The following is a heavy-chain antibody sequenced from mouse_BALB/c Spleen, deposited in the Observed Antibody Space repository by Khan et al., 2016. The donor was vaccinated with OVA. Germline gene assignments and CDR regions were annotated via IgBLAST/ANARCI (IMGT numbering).Heavy chain of an antibody. D-gene: IGHD2-10*02. CDR2: IDPSDSKT. J-gene: IGHJ3*01. CDR3: AIGGYGTAFAL. CDR1: GYTFTSYW. V-gene: IGHV1-61*01. Sequence: QVQLQQPGAELVRPGASVKLSCKASGYTFTSYWMNWVKQRPGQGLEWIGMIDPSDSKTYYNQMFNDKATLTVDKSSSTTYMKLSSLTSDASAVYCCAIGGYGTAFALWGQGTLVTVSA.